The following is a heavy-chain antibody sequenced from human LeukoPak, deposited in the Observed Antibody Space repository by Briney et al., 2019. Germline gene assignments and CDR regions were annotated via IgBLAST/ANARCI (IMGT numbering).Heavy chain of an antibody. CDR2: IYHSGST. V-gene: IGHV4-39*07. J-gene: IGHJ6*03. D-gene: IGHD1-26*01. CDR1: GGSISSSSYY. Sequence: PSETLSLTCTVSGGSISSSSYYWGWIRQPPGKGLEWIGSIYHSGSTYYNPSLKSRVTISVDTSKNQFSLKLSSVTAADTAVYYCARGGAPTLYYYYYYYMDVWGKGTTVTVSS. CDR3: ARGGAPTLYYYYYYYMDV.